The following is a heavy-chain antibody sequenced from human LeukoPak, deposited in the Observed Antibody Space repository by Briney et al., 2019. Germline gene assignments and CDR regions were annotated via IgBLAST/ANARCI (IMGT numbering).Heavy chain of an antibody. CDR2: IYYSGST. D-gene: IGHD1-26*01. Sequence: RSSETLSLTCTVSGGSISSYYWSWIRQPPGKGLEWIGYIYYSGSTNYNPSLKSRVTISVDTSKNQFSLKLSSVTAADTAVYYCATTTNSGSYEQEVVWYFDLWGRGTLVTVSS. CDR3: ATTTNSGSYEQEVVWYFDL. J-gene: IGHJ2*01. CDR1: GGSISSYY. V-gene: IGHV4-59*01.